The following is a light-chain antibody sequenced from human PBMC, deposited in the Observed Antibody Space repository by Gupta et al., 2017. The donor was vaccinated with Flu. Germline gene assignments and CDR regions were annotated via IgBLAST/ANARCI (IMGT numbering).Light chain of an antibody. J-gene: IGLJ2*01. Sequence: SSGLTQPLSMSVALGETARITCEREKIGTKNVHWYQQKPGPAPVLVIDVDNNRPSGSRDRYACYNAYSATTATLTINRVEAEDYSYDSCPVWNDNCVVFGGGTKLTVL. CDR3: PVWNDNCVV. CDR2: VDN. V-gene: IGLV3-9*01. CDR1: KIGTKN.